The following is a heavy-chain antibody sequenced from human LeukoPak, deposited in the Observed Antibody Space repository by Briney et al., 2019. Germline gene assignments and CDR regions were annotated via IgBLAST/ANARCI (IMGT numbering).Heavy chain of an antibody. D-gene: IGHD4/OR15-4a*01. CDR1: GFTFDDYA. CDR2: ISGDGGST. CDR3: AREGQTPSIRLYYFDS. J-gene: IGHJ4*02. Sequence: PGGSLRLSCAASGFTFDDYAMHWVRQAPGKGLEWVSLISGDGGSTYYADSVKGRFTISRDNAKNTLYLQMNRLRAEDTAVYYCAREGQTPSIRLYYFDSWGQGTLVTVSS. V-gene: IGHV3-43*02.